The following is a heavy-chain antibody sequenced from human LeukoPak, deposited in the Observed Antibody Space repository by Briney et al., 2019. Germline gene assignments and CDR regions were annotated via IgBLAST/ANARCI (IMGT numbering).Heavy chain of an antibody. V-gene: IGHV3-9*01. CDR3: AKDSSSWYYFDY. CDR1: GFTFDDYA. Sequence: GGSLRLSCAASGFTFDDYAMHWVRQAPGKGLEWVSGISWNSGSIGYADSVKGRFTISRDNAKNSLYLQMNSLRVEDTALYYCAKDSSSWYYFDYWGQGTLVTVSS. CDR2: ISWNSGSI. J-gene: IGHJ4*02. D-gene: IGHD6-13*01.